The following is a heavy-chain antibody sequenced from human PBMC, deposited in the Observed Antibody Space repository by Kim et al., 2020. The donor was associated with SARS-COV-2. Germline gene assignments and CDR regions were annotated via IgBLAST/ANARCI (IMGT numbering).Heavy chain of an antibody. V-gene: IGHV3-23*01. CDR3: ANAGYDSSGYFFDY. Sequence: ADSVKGRFTISRDNSKNTLYLQMNSLRAEDTAVYYCANAGYDSSGYFFDYWGQGTLVTVSS. J-gene: IGHJ4*02. D-gene: IGHD3-22*01.